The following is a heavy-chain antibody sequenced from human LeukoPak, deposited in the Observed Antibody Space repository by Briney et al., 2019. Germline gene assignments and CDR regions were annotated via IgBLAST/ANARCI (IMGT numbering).Heavy chain of an antibody. D-gene: IGHD2-2*02. Sequence: PGGSLRLSCAASGFTFSSYWMHWVRQAPGKGLVWVSRINSDGSSTSYADSVKGRFTISRDNAKNTLYLQMNSLRAEDTAVYYCARYCSSTSCYRTFDYWGQRTLVTVSS. CDR3: ARYCSSTSCYRTFDY. CDR1: GFTFSSYW. J-gene: IGHJ4*02. V-gene: IGHV3-74*01. CDR2: INSDGSST.